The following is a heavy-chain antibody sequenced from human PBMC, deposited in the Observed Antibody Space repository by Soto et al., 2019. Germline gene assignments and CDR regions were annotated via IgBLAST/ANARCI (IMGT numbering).Heavy chain of an antibody. D-gene: IGHD5-12*01. J-gene: IGHJ4*02. V-gene: IGHV1-2*02. Sequence: ASVKVSCKASGYTFTGYYMHWVRQAPGQGLEWMGWINPNSGATNYAQKFQGRVTMTRDTSISTAYMELSSLKSDDTAVYYCARDLVSTITSLDYWGQGAPVTVSS. CDR3: ARDLVSTITSLDY. CDR1: GYTFTGYY. CDR2: INPNSGAT.